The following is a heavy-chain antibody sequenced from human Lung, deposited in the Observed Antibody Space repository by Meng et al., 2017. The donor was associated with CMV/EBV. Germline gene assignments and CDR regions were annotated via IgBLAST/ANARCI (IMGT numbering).Heavy chain of an antibody. D-gene: IGHD7-27*01. CDR3: ARDNNWGPDY. V-gene: IGHV1-2*02. Sequence: ASXXVSCKASGYTFTAHYFHWVRQAPGQGLEWMGWIHPHRGGTNYAQQFQGRVTLTRDTSINTGYMELTRLTSDDTAVYYCARDNNWGPDYWGQGTLVTVSS. CDR2: IHPHRGGT. CDR1: GYTFTAHY. J-gene: IGHJ4*02.